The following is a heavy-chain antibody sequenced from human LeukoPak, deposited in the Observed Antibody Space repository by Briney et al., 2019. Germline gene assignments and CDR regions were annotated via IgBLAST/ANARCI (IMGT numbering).Heavy chain of an antibody. CDR2: INGDGTNT. V-gene: IGHV3-74*01. D-gene: IGHD2-15*01. CDR1: GFSFSRYW. J-gene: IGHJ4*02. Sequence: TGGSLRLSCAASGFSFSRYWIHWVRQAPGKGLVWVSRINGDGTNTAYADSVKGRLTISRDNAKNTVYLQMNSLTEEDTAVYYCARDSGEAYGDYLLYWGQGNLVIVSS. CDR3: ARDSGEAYGDYLLY.